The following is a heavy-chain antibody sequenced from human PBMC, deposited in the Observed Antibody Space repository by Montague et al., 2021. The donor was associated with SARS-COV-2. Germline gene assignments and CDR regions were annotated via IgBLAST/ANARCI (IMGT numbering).Heavy chain of an antibody. Sequence: SETLSLTCTVSGGSITSGTHYWGWIRQPPGKGLEWIGTIYHSGSTHYNPSLKSRVTISADTSKSQFSLKLSSVTAADTAVYYCARQGGYTGYDFSEYWGQGTLVTVSS. CDR2: IYHSGST. J-gene: IGHJ4*02. V-gene: IGHV4-39*01. CDR1: GGSITSGTHY. CDR3: ARQGGYTGYDFSEY. D-gene: IGHD5-12*01.